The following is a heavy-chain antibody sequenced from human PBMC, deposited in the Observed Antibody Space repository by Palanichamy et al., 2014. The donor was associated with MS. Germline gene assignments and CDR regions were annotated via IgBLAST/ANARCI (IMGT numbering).Heavy chain of an antibody. CDR2: IYYSGST. J-gene: IGHJ5*02. D-gene: IGHD2-2*01. V-gene: IGHV4-39*01. Sequence: EYMGSIYYSGSTYYNPSLKSRVTISVDTSKNQFSLKLSSVTAADTAVCYCARRVSVVPAATLDNWNYDWFDPWGQGTLVTVSS. CDR3: ARRVSVVPAATLDNWNYDWFDP.